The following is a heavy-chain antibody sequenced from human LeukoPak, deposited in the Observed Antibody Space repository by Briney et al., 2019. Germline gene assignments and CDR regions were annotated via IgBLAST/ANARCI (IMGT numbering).Heavy chain of an antibody. CDR2: ISSSSSYI. J-gene: IGHJ6*04. CDR3: AELGITMIGGV. V-gene: IGHV3-21*01. D-gene: IGHD3-10*02. CDR1: GFTFSSYS. Sequence: PGGSLRLSCAASGFTFSSYSMSWVRQGPGKGLEWVSSISSSSSYIYYADSVKGRFTISRDNAKNSLYLQMNSLRAEDTAVYYCAELGITMIGGVWGKGTTVTISS.